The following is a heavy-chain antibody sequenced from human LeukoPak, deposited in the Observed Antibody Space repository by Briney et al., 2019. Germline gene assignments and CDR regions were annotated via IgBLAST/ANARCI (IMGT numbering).Heavy chain of an antibody. Sequence: PSETLSLTCTVPGGSISSYYWSWIRQPAGKGLEWIGRIYTSGSTNYNPSLKSRVTMSVDTSKNQFSLKLSSVTAADTAVYYCARDGSGSYYENDYYYYYMDVWGKGTTVTISS. J-gene: IGHJ6*03. CDR3: ARDGSGSYYENDYYYYYMDV. CDR1: GGSISSYY. CDR2: IYTSGST. V-gene: IGHV4-4*07. D-gene: IGHD1-26*01.